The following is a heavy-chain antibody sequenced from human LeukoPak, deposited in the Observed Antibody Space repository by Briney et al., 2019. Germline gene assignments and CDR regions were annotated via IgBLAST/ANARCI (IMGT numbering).Heavy chain of an antibody. V-gene: IGHV4-59*08. CDR2: IHYTGST. CDR3: ARAPRVGAAAYFDV. Sequence: PSETLSLTCTVSSVSINSYYWSWIRQPPGKGLEWIGYIHYTGSTNYNPSLKSRITISTDTSKNQFSLRLNSVTAADTAVYYCARAPRVGAAAYFDVWGQGTLVTVSS. CDR1: SVSINSYY. D-gene: IGHD6-25*01. J-gene: IGHJ4*02.